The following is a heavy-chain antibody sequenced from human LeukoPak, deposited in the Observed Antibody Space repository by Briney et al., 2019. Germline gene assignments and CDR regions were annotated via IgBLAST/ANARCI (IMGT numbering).Heavy chain of an antibody. CDR1: GYSISSGYY. Sequence: SETLSLTCTVSGYSISSGYYWGWIRQPPGKGLEWIGSIYHSGSTYYNPSLKSRVTISVDTSKNQFSLKLSSVTAADTAVYYCARDLQGLNYYCDYWGQGTLVTVSS. V-gene: IGHV4-38-2*02. CDR3: ARDLQGLNYYCDY. D-gene: IGHD1-20*01. CDR2: IYHSGST. J-gene: IGHJ4*02.